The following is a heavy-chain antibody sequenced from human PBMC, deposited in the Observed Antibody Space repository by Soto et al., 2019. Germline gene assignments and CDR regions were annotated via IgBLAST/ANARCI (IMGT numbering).Heavy chain of an antibody. CDR1: GFPFSSYW. CDR3: ASKTI. J-gene: IGHJ4*02. Sequence: EVQLVESGGGLVQPGESLRLSCAASGFPFSSYWMSWVRQAPGKGLEWVANINEDGSDKYYVDSVKGRFTIARDNAKNSLYLQMNSLRGEDTAVYFCASKTIWGQGTLVTVSS. CDR2: INEDGSDK. V-gene: IGHV3-7*03.